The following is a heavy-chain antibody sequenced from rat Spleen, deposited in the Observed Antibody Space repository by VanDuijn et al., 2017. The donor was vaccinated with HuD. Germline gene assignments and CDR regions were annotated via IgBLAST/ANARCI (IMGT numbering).Heavy chain of an antibody. CDR2: IIYDGSST. CDR3: ARDYYDGYFDY. CDR1: GFTFSDYA. V-gene: IGHV5-17*01. Sequence: EVQLVESDGGLVQPGRSLKLSCAASGFTFSDYAMAWVRQAPKKGLEWVATIIYDGSSTYYRDSVKGRFTISRDSAKSTLYLQMDSLGSEDTATYYCARDYYDGYFDYWGQGVMVTVSS. D-gene: IGHD1-12*02. J-gene: IGHJ2*01.